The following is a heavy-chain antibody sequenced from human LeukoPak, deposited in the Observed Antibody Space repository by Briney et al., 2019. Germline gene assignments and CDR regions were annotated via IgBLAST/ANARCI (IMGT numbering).Heavy chain of an antibody. V-gene: IGHV4-61*02. D-gene: IGHD2-2*01. J-gene: IGHJ6*02. CDR1: DDSLTSGSHY. Sequence: SQTLSLTCTVSDDSLTSGSHYWSWIRQPAGKGLEWNGRIFINGSTNYNPSLTSRVTISADTSKSQFSLKLTSVTAADAAVYYCARMRIIVVPAAKFRHFYYGMDVWGQGTTVTVSS. CDR2: IFINGST. CDR3: ARMRIIVVPAAKFRHFYYGMDV.